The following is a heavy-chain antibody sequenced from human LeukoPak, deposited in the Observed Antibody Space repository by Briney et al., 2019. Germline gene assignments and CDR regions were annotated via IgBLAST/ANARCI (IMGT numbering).Heavy chain of an antibody. J-gene: IGHJ1*01. D-gene: IGHD3-22*01. CDR2: IDYNGGST. V-gene: IGHV3-64*01. CDR3: ATSPFDSDSSGYYRAEYFQH. Sequence: GGSLRLSCAASGFTFSSYAMHWVRQAPGKGLEYVSAIDYNGGSTYYANSVRGRFTISRDNSKNTLYLQMNSLRAEDTAVYYCATSPFDSDSSGYYRAEYFQHWGQGTLVTVSS. CDR1: GFTFSSYA.